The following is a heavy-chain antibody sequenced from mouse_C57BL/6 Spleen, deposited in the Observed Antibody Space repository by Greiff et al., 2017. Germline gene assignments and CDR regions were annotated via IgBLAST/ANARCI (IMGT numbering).Heavy chain of an antibody. CDR3: ARYHYGSGDYAMDY. CDR2: ISYDGSN. V-gene: IGHV3-6*01. J-gene: IGHJ4*01. CDR1: GYSITSGYY. D-gene: IGHD1-1*01. Sequence: EVKLMESGPGLVKPSQSLSLTCSVTGYSITSGYYWNWIRQFPGNKLEWMGYISYDGSNNYNPSLKNRISITRDTSKNQFFLKLNSVTTEDTATYYCARYHYGSGDYAMDYWGQGTSVTVSS.